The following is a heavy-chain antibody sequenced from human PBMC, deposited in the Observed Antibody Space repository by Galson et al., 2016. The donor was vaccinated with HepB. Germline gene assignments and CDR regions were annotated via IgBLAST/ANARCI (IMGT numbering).Heavy chain of an antibody. D-gene: IGHD6-19*01. J-gene: IGHJ6*02. CDR2: IYYSGRT. V-gene: IGHV4-59*01. CDR3: ARDDSGGWYGFHYGMDV. CDR1: GASISGYY. Sequence: LSLTCTVSGASISGYYLSWIRQPPGKGLEWIGYIYYSGRTNYNPSLKSRVAISVTTSKNQFSLKLSPVTAADTAVYYCARDDSGGWYGFHYGMDVWGQGTTVTVSS.